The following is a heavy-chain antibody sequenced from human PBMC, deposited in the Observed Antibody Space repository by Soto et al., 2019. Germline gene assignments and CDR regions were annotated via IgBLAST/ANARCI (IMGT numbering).Heavy chain of an antibody. CDR3: VRTSLVVAAATREDY. CDR2: INSDGSST. J-gene: IGHJ4*02. D-gene: IGHD2-15*01. Sequence: EVQLVESGGGLVQPGASLRLSCAASGFTFSSYWMHWVRQAPGKGLVWVSSINSDGSSTSYAGSVKGRFTISRDNAKNTLYLHMNSLRAEDTAVYYCVRTSLVVAAATREDYWGQGTLVTVSS. V-gene: IGHV3-74*01. CDR1: GFTFSSYW.